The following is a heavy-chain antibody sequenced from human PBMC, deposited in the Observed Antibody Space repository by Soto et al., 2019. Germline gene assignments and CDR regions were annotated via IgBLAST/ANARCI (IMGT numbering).Heavy chain of an antibody. D-gene: IGHD2-2*01. Sequence: ASVKVSCKASGYTFTSYDINWVRQATGQGLERMGWMNPNSGNTGYAQKFQGRVTMTRNTSISTAYMELSSLRSEDTAVYYCARGLPYCSSTSCYLGNKKYNWFDPWGQGTLVTVSS. CDR1: GYTFTSYD. V-gene: IGHV1-8*01. CDR3: ARGLPYCSSTSCYLGNKKYNWFDP. J-gene: IGHJ5*02. CDR2: MNPNSGNT.